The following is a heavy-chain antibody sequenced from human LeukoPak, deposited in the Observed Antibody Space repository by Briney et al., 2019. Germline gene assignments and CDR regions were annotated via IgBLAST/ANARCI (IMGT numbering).Heavy chain of an antibody. D-gene: IGHD5-12*01. CDR2: IYSGGST. Sequence: PGGSLRLSCAASGFTVSSNYMSWVRQAPGKGLEWVSVIYSGGSTYYADSVKGRFTISRDNSKNTLYLQMNSLRAEDTAVYYCARGLSRGYSGYDVGGQGTLVTVSS. V-gene: IGHV3-53*01. CDR3: ARGLSRGYSGYDV. J-gene: IGHJ4*02. CDR1: GFTVSSNY.